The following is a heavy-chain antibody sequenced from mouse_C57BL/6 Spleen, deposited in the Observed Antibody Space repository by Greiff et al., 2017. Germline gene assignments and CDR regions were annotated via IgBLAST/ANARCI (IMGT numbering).Heavy chain of an antibody. D-gene: IGHD1-1*01. Sequence: EVQLVESGGGLVKPGGSLKLSCAASGFTFSSYAMSWVRQTPEKRLEWVATISDGGSYTYYPDNVKGRFTISRDNAKNNLYLQMSHLKSEDTAMYYCARDYYGSSYWYVDVWGTGTTVTVSS. CDR2: ISDGGSYT. J-gene: IGHJ1*03. CDR1: GFTFSSYA. CDR3: ARDYYGSSYWYVDV. V-gene: IGHV5-4*01.